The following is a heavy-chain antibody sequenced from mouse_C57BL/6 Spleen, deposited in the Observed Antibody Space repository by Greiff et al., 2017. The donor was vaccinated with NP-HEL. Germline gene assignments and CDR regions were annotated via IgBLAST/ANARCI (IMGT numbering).Heavy chain of an antibody. D-gene: IGHD2-4*01. Sequence: DVHLVESGGDLVKPGGSLKLSCAASGFTFSSYGMSWVRQTPDKRLEWVATISSGGSYTYSPDSVKGRFTISRDNAKNTLYLQMSSLKSEDTAMYYCARQDDYDGYAMDYWGQGTSVTVSS. V-gene: IGHV5-6*01. CDR3: ARQDDYDGYAMDY. J-gene: IGHJ4*01. CDR2: ISSGGSYT. CDR1: GFTFSSYG.